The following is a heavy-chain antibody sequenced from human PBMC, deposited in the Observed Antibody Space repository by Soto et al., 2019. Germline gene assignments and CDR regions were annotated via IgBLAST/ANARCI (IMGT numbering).Heavy chain of an antibody. V-gene: IGHV3-23*01. CDR1: GFTFSSYA. CDR2: ISGGGGTT. D-gene: IGHD1-1*01. J-gene: IGHJ4*02. CDR3: ARQIRPSDY. Sequence: PGGSLRLSCAASGFTFSSYAMSWVRQAPGKGLEWVSGISGGGGTTYYADSVRGRFTISRDNSKNTLYLQMNSLRAEDTALYYCARQIRPSDYWGQGTLVTVS.